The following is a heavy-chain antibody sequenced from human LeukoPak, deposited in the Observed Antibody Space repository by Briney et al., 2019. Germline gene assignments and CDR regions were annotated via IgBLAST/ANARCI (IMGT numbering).Heavy chain of an antibody. CDR1: GFTFGDYA. CDR2: IRSKAYGGTT. D-gene: IGHD5-12*01. V-gene: IGHV3-49*04. Sequence: GGSLRLSCTASGFTFGDYAMSWVRQAPGKGLEWVGFIRSKAYGGTTEYAASVKGRFTISRDDSKSIAYLQMNSLKTEDTAVYYCTAGVATGTFDYWGQGTLVTVSS. J-gene: IGHJ4*02. CDR3: TAGVATGTFDY.